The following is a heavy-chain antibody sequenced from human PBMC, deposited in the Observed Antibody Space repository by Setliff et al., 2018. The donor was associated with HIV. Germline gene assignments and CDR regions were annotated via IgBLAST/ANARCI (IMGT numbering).Heavy chain of an antibody. J-gene: IGHJ6*03. CDR3: ARDQSQSIVARQDGVYYYYYMDV. Sequence: GGSLRLSCAASGFTFSSYAMTWVRQAPGKGLEWVASITGSGISTYHADSVKGRFTISRDNAKNSLYLQLNSLRAEDTAVYYCARDQSQSIVARQDGVYYYYYMDVWGKGTTVTVSS. D-gene: IGHD6-6*01. CDR1: GFTFSSYA. V-gene: IGHV3-23*01. CDR2: ITGSGIST.